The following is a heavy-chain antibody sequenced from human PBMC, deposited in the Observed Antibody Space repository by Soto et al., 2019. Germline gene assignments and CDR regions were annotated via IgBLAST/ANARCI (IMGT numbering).Heavy chain of an antibody. V-gene: IGHV4-38-2*02. J-gene: IGHJ5*02. Sequence: SETLSLTCTVSGYSISSGYHWAWIRQPPGKGLEWLGSVHYSGNTYYNPSLKSRLTISVDKSKNQFTLNLSSVTAADTAVYYCARQDRVVAEGRWFDPWGQGTLVTVSS. D-gene: IGHD2-15*01. CDR3: ARQDRVVAEGRWFDP. CDR2: VHYSGNT. CDR1: GYSISSGYH.